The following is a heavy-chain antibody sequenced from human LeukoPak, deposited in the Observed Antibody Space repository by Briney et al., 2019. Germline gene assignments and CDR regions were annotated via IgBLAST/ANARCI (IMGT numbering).Heavy chain of an antibody. CDR3: ARAYYDILTGYYEEFDY. J-gene: IGHJ4*02. CDR2: ISAYNGST. V-gene: IGHV1-18*01. CDR1: GYTFTSYG. D-gene: IGHD3-9*01. Sequence: GASVKVSCKASGYTFTSYGISWVRQAPGQGLEWMGWISAYNGSTNYAQKLQGRVTMTTDTSTSTAYMELRSLRSDDTAVYYCARAYYDILTGYYEEFDYWGQGTLVSVSS.